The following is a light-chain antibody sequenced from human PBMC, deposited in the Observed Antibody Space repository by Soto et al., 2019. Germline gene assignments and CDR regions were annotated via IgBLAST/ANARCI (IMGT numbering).Light chain of an antibody. CDR2: GAS. V-gene: IGKV1-5*01. CDR1: QSISTW. CDR3: QQYRSYS. J-gene: IGKJ1*01. Sequence: DIQMTQSPSTMTASVGDRVTITCRASQSISTWLAWYQPKPGNAPSLLIYGASSLKSGVPSRFSGSGSWTEFTITITSLQPDDFATYYCQQYRSYSFGQGTKVEI.